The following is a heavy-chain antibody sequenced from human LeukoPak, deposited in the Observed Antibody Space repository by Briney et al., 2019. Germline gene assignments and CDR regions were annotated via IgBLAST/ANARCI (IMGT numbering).Heavy chain of an antibody. CDR2: ISRYNGNT. J-gene: IGHJ4*02. D-gene: IGHD2-15*01. CDR1: GYTFTTYA. CDR3: AREGFNRKYDY. Sequence: WASVTVSCKASGYTFTTYAITWVRQAPGQGLEWMGWISRYNGNTIYAQKLQGRVTMTTDTSTSTAYMELRSLRSDDTAVYYCAREGFNRKYDYWGQGTLVTVSS. V-gene: IGHV1-18*01.